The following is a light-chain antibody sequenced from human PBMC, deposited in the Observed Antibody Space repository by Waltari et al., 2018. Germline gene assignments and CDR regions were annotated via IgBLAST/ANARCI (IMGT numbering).Light chain of an antibody. CDR3: HSRDASGVGGT. V-gene: IGLV3-19*01. Sequence: TQDPAVSVAMGQTVRITCQGDRLRSLYASWYRQRPGQAPFLVMYDNNNRPTGVPDRFSGSKSDNTASLTITGAQAEDEGHYYCHSRDASGVGGTFGGGTKLTVL. CDR1: RLRSLY. CDR2: DNN. J-gene: IGLJ2*01.